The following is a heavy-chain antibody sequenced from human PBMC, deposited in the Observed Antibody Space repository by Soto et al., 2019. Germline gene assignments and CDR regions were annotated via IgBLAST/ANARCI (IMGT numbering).Heavy chain of an antibody. D-gene: IGHD6-13*01. CDR2: INHSGST. CDR1: GGSFSGYY. Sequence: QVQLQQWGAGLLKPSETLSLTCAVYGGSFSGYYWSWIRQPPGKGLEWIGEINHSGSTNYNPSLKSRVTTSVDTSKHQFSLKLSSVTAADTAVYYCARAGAAATFDYWGQGTLVTVSS. J-gene: IGHJ4*02. V-gene: IGHV4-34*01. CDR3: ARAGAAATFDY.